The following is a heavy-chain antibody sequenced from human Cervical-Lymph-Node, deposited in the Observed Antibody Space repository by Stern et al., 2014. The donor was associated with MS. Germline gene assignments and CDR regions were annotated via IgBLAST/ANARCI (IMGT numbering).Heavy chain of an antibody. J-gene: IGHJ5*02. CDR2: ISSSSSYI. Sequence: EVQLVESGGGLVKPGGSLRLSCAASGFTFSSYSMNWVRQAPGKGLEWVSYISSSSSYIYYADSVKGRFTISRDNAKNSLYLQMNSLRAEDTAVYYCAREPVGVGATAPWGQGTLVTVSS. CDR1: GFTFSSYS. D-gene: IGHD1-26*01. CDR3: AREPVGVGATAP. V-gene: IGHV3-21*01.